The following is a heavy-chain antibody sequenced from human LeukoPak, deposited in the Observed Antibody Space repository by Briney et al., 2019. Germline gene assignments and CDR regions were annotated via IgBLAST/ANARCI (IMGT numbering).Heavy chain of an antibody. CDR2: IHYSGTT. CDR3: ARVRGYDSGYDS. D-gene: IGHD3-3*01. V-gene: IGHV4-59*01. J-gene: IGHJ4*02. Sequence: SETLSLTCTVSGGSISSYYWSWIRQPPGKGLEWIGYIHYSGTTDYNPSLKSRVTISVDTSKKQFSLKVTSVTTADTAVYYCARVRGYDSGYDSWGQGTLVTVSS. CDR1: GGSISSYY.